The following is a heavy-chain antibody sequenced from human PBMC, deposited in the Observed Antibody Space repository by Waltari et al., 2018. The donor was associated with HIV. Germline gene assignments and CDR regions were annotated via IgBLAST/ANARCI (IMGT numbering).Heavy chain of an antibody. J-gene: IGHJ4*02. Sequence: HLQMQESGPGVVRPSETLSLTCSVSGGSVTSNLHYWGWLRQSPNLGLEWIGSLYYGGNTYHNPSPRSRVAISADRSTNQFSLRLTSVSVADSAIYYCVRRVAEDYGSGRVDSWGQGILVVVSS. CDR3: VRRVAEDYGSGRVDS. CDR1: GGSVTSNLHY. D-gene: IGHD4-17*01. V-gene: IGHV4-39*01. CDR2: LYYGGNT.